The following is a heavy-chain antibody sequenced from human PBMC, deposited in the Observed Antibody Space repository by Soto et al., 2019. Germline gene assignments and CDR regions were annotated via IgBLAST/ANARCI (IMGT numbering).Heavy chain of an antibody. CDR3: AREGFSGSYFPN. Sequence: QVELVQSGAEVKKPGSSVKISCKASGGTLSSYTFSWVRQAPGQDLEWMGGIIPLFGTADYAQRFQDRLTITADQSTSTAYMEWSSLRSEDTAVYYCAREGFSGSYFPNWGQGTLVTVSS. CDR2: IIPLFGTA. D-gene: IGHD1-26*01. V-gene: IGHV1-69*01. CDR1: GGTLSSYT. J-gene: IGHJ1*01.